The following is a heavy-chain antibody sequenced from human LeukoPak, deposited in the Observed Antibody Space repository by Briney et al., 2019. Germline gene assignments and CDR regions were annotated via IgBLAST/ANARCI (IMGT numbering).Heavy chain of an antibody. Sequence: PGGSLRLSCAASGFTFSSYSMNWVRQAPGKGLEWVSYISSSSSTIYYADSVKGRFTISRDNAKNSLYLQMNSLRAEDTAVYYCARAAITRPLDYWGQGTLVTVSS. CDR2: ISSSSSTI. CDR3: ARAAITRPLDY. D-gene: IGHD2-21*01. J-gene: IGHJ4*02. CDR1: GFTFSSYS. V-gene: IGHV3-48*04.